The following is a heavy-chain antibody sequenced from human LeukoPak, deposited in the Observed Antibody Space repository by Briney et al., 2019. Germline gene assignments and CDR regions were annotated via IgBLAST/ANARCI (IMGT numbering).Heavy chain of an antibody. J-gene: IGHJ4*02. Sequence: PGGSLRLSCAASGFTFSSYAMSWVRQAPGKGLEWMANIKQDGSEKYYVDSVKGRFTISRDNAKNSLYLQMNSLRAEDTAVYYCARKGLPDYWGQGTLVTVSS. CDR1: GFTFSSYA. CDR2: IKQDGSEK. CDR3: ARKGLPDY. V-gene: IGHV3-7*01.